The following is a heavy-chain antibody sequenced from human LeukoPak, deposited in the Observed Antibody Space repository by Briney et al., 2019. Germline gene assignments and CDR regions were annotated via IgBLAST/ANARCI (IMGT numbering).Heavy chain of an antibody. V-gene: IGHV4-59*12. CDR3: ASRLLAVASQPEYYFDY. CDR2: IYYSGSI. D-gene: IGHD6-19*01. J-gene: IGHJ4*02. CDR1: GASISSYY. Sequence: SETLSLTCTVSGASISSYYWSWIRQPPGKGLEWIGDIYYSGSIKYNPSLKSRVTMSVDTSKNQFSLKLSSVTAADTAVYYCASRLLAVASQPEYYFDYWGQGTLVTVSS.